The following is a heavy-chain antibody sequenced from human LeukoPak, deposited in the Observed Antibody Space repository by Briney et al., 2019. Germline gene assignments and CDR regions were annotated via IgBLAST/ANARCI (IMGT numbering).Heavy chain of an antibody. CDR3: AKSSTSWDV. J-gene: IGHJ6*04. CDR1: GFTFSSYA. V-gene: IGHV3-30*01. Sequence: GGSLRLSCAASGFTFSSYAMHWVRQAPGKGLEWVAVISYDGSNKYYADSVEGRFTISRDNSKNTLYLQMNSLRAEDTAVYYCAKSSTSWDVWGKGTTVTVSS. D-gene: IGHD2-2*01. CDR2: ISYDGSNK.